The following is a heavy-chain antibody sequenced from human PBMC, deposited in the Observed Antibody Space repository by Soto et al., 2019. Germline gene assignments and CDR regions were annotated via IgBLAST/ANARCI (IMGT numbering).Heavy chain of an antibody. V-gene: IGHV3-21*01. CDR3: ARGSSGWYVDYYYGMDV. J-gene: IGHJ6*02. CDR1: GFTFSSYS. CDR2: ISSSSSYI. D-gene: IGHD6-19*01. Sequence: EVQLVESGGGLVKPGGSLRLSCAASGFTFSSYSMNWVRQAPGKGLAWVSSISSSSSYIYYADSVKGRFTISRDNAKNSLYLQMNSLSAEDTAVYYCARGSSGWYVDYYYGMDVWGQGTTVAVSS.